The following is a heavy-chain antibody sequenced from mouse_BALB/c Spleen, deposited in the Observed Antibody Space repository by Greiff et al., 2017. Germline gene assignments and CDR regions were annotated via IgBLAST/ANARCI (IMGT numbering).Heavy chain of an antibody. J-gene: IGHJ2*01. V-gene: IGHV2-9*02. CDR1: GFSLNSYG. CDR2: IWAGGST. D-gene: IGHD1-1*01. CDR3: ARVYYYGSFYFDY. Sequence: VMLVESGPGLVAPSQSLSITCTVSGFSLNSYGVHWVRQPPGKGLEWLGVIWAGGSTNYNSALMSRLSISKDNSKSQVFLKMNSLQTDDTAMYYCARVYYYGSFYFDYWGQGTTLTVSS.